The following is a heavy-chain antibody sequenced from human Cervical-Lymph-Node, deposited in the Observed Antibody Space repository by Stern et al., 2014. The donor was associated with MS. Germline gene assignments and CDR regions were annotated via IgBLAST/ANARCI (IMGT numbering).Heavy chain of an antibody. Sequence: EMQLVESGGGLVQPGGSLRLSCAASGFTFSSYAMSWVRQAPGKGLEWVSAISGSCGSTYYADSVKGRFTISRDNSKNTLYLQMNSLRAEDTAVYYCAKDGYYGSGSYYLYFDYWGQGTLVTVSS. J-gene: IGHJ4*02. V-gene: IGHV3-23*04. D-gene: IGHD3-10*01. CDR2: ISGSCGST. CDR3: AKDGYYGSGSYYLYFDY. CDR1: GFTFSSYA.